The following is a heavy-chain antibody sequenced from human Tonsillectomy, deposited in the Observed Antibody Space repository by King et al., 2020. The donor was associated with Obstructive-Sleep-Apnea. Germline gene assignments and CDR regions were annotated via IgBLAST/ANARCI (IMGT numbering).Heavy chain of an antibody. J-gene: IGHJ4*02. V-gene: IGHV4-39*07. CDR2: IYYSGST. CDR3: ARADRDIAMALFDY. CDR1: GGSISSNSY. D-gene: IGHD5-18*01. Sequence: QLQESGPGLVKPSETLSLTCTVSGGSISSNSYWGWIRQPPGKGLEWIGHIYYSGSTYYNPSLKSRVTISVDTSKNQFSLELNSVTAADTAVYYCARADRDIAMALFDYWGQGTLVTVSS.